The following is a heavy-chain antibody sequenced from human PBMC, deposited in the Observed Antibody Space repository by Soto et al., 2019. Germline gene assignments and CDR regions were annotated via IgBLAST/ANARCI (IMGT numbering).Heavy chain of an antibody. CDR2: ISYSGTT. J-gene: IGHJ4*02. CDR1: GGSLSRYY. D-gene: IGHD5-18*01. V-gene: IGHV4-59*01. Sequence: QVQLQESGPGLVKPSETLSLTCTVSGGSLSRYYWSWIRRPPGMGLEWIASISYSGTTNYNSSLKSRVTISIDTSKNQFSLKLNSVTAADTAVYYCAREGYNFGPFDYWGQGALVTVSS. CDR3: AREGYNFGPFDY.